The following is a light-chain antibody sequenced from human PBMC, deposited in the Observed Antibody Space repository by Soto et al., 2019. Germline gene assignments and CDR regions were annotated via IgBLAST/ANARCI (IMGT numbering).Light chain of an antibody. CDR3: QPYNNWPT. Sequence: EIVMTQSPATRSFSPGERATLSCRARQSVSTNLAWYQQKPGQAPRLLIYGASTRATGIPTRFSGIGSGTEFTLTISSLQSEDFAVYYCQPYNNWPTFGQGTKVDIK. CDR2: GAS. CDR1: QSVSTN. J-gene: IGKJ1*01. V-gene: IGKV3-15*01.